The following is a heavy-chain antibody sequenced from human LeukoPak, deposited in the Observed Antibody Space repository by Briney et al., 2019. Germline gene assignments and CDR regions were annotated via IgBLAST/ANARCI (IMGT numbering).Heavy chain of an antibody. D-gene: IGHD1-20*01. J-gene: IGHJ4*02. Sequence: GGSLRLSCAASGFTFSSDGIHWVRQAPGKGLEWVAFVSNNGIDKHYGDSVQGRFSISRDNSKNTLYLEMESLRVEDTAMYYCAKGITRDSYYLDYWGQGTLVTVSS. CDR3: AKGITRDSYYLDY. V-gene: IGHV3-30*02. CDR2: VSNNGIDK. CDR1: GFTFSSDG.